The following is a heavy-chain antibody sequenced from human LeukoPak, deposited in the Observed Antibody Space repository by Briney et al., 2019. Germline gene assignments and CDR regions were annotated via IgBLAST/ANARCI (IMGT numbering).Heavy chain of an antibody. J-gene: IGHJ4*02. Sequence: ASVKVSCKASGYTFTSYGISWVRQAPGQGLEWMGWISAYNGNTNYAQKLQGRVTITADKSTSTAYMELSSLRSEDTAVYYCAGGRGIQLWLTVDYWGQGTLVTVSS. CDR1: GYTFTSYG. D-gene: IGHD5-18*01. CDR3: AGGRGIQLWLTVDY. V-gene: IGHV1-18*01. CDR2: ISAYNGNT.